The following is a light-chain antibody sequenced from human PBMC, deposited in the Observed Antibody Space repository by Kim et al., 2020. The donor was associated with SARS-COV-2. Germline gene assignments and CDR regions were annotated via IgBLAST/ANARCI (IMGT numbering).Light chain of an antibody. Sequence: DIQMTQSPSSLSAYVGDRVTITCRASQNIRIYLSWYQQKPGKAPKVLIVDASSLQSGVPSRFSGSGSGTQFTLTISSLQPEDFATYYCQQSYSSPPITFGQGTRLEIK. V-gene: IGKV1-39*01. J-gene: IGKJ5*01. CDR3: QQSYSSPPIT. CDR2: DAS. CDR1: QNIRIY.